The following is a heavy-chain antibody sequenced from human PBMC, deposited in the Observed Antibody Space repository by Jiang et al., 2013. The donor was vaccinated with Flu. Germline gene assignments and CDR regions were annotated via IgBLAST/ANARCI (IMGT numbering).Heavy chain of an antibody. Sequence: KPTQTLTLTCTFSGFSLSTSGVGVGWIRQPPGKALEWLALIYWNDDKRYSPSLKSRLTITKDTSKNQVVLTMTNMDPVDTATYYCAHSPQHDYDFWSGYSYYFDYWGQGTLVTVSS. CDR1: GFSLSTSGVG. CDR2: IYWNDDK. J-gene: IGHJ4*02. D-gene: IGHD3-3*01. CDR3: AHSPQHDYDFWSGYSYYFDY. V-gene: IGHV2-5*01.